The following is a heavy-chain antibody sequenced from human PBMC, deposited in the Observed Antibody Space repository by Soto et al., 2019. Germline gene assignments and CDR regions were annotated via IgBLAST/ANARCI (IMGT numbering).Heavy chain of an antibody. J-gene: IGHJ6*03. CDR1: GYTFTSYA. CDR2: INAGNGNT. V-gene: IGHV1-3*01. D-gene: IGHD3-9*01. Sequence: SVKVSCKASGYTFTSYAMRWVRQAPGQRLEWMGWINAGNGNTKYSQKFQGRVTITRDTSASTAYMELSSLRSEDTAVYYCARGPGGYFDWLSLYYYMDVWGKGTTVPVSS. CDR3: ARGPGGYFDWLSLYYYMDV.